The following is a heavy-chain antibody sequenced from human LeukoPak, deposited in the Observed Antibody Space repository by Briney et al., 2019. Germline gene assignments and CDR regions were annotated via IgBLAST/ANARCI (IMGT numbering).Heavy chain of an antibody. CDR2: IYYSGST. D-gene: IGHD3-16*01. J-gene: IGHJ4*02. CDR3: TRGAGWLIDY. Sequence: KTSETLSLTCTVSGGSISSYYWSWIRQPPGKGLEWIGYIYYSGSTNYNPSLKSRVTISVDTSKNHFSLKLNSVTTADTAVYYCTRGAGWLIDYWGQGILVTVSS. V-gene: IGHV4-59*01. CDR1: GGSISSYY.